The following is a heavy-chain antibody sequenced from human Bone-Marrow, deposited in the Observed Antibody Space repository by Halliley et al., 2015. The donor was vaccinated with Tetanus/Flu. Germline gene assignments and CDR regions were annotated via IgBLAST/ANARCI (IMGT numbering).Heavy chain of an antibody. J-gene: IGHJ4*02. CDR2: IYHGGRP. V-gene: IGHV4-4*02. CDR3: ARQYPGVFFDS. Sequence: LEWIGEIYHGGRPNYNPSPKSRVPISVDTSKNLFPLKLSSVTAADTAMYYCARQYPGVFFDSWGQGALVIVSS.